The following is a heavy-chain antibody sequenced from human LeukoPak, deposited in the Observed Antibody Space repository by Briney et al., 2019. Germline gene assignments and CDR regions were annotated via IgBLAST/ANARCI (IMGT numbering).Heavy chain of an antibody. CDR1: GGTFSSYA. CDR3: ARPLYDSSGLLFDY. CDR2: IIPILGIA. J-gene: IGHJ4*02. V-gene: IGHV1-69*04. D-gene: IGHD3-22*01. Sequence: ASVKVSCKASGGTFSSYAISWVRQAPGQGLEWMGRIIPILGIANYAQKFQGRVTITADKSTSTAYMELSSLRSEDTAVYYCARPLYDSSGLLFDYWGQGTLVTVSS.